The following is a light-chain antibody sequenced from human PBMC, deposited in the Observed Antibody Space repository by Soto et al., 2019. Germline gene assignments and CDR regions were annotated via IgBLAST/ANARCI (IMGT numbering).Light chain of an antibody. CDR1: QSVSTW. Sequence: DIQMTWSPSTLCASVGDRVTITCRASQSVSTWLAWYQQKPGKSPKLLIYKTSTLDSGVPSRFSASGSGTEFTLTVSSLQPDDFATYYCQQYNILPYTFGQGTKLEIK. J-gene: IGKJ2*01. CDR3: QQYNILPYT. V-gene: IGKV1-5*03. CDR2: KTS.